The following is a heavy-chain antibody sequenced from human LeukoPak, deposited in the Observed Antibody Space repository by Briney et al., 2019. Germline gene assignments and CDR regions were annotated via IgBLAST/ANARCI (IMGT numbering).Heavy chain of an antibody. D-gene: IGHD3-9*01. Sequence: PGGSLRLSCAAAGFTFSDYWMSWVRQAPGKGLEWVSVIYSGDNTYADSVKGRFTISRDNSKNTLYLQMNSLRAEDTAVYYCARVLSLTGYPLDIWGQGTMVTVSS. V-gene: IGHV3-66*01. CDR2: IYSGDNT. CDR3: ARVLSLTGYPLDI. CDR1: GFTFSDYW. J-gene: IGHJ3*02.